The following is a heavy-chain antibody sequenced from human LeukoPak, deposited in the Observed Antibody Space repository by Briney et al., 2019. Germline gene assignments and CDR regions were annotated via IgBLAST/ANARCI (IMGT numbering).Heavy chain of an antibody. J-gene: IGHJ4*02. V-gene: IGHV4-39*07. CDR2: IYYSGST. CDR3: ARETPSRPKKECSSTSCYDY. D-gene: IGHD2-2*01. CDR1: GRSISSSSYY. Sequence: SETLSLTCTVSGRSISSSSYYWGWIRQPPGKGLEWIGNIYYSGSTYYNPSLKSRVTISVDTSKNQFSLKLSSVTAADTAVYYCARETPSRPKKECSSTSCYDYWGQGTLVTVSS.